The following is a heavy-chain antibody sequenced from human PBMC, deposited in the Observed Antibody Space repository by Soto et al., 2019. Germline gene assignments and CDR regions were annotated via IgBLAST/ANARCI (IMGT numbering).Heavy chain of an antibody. CDR2: IKSKTDGGTT. V-gene: IGHV3-15*01. D-gene: IGHD3-9*01. CDR3: TTSGSVIETYYDILTGYYSDTSTDH. Sequence: EVQLVESGGGLVKPGGSLRLSCAASGFTFSNAWMSWVRQAPGKGLEWVGRIKSKTDGGTTDYAAPVKGRFTISRDDSKNTLYLQINSLKTEDTAVYYCTTSGSVIETYYDILTGYYSDTSTDHWGQGTLVTVSS. J-gene: IGHJ4*02. CDR1: GFTFSNAW.